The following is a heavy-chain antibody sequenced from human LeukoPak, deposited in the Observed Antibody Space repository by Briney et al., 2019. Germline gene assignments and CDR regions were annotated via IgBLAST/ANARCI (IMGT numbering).Heavy chain of an antibody. CDR2: ISGSGGST. CDR3: AKRSTAMALYYFDY. D-gene: IGHD5-18*01. Sequence: GGSLRLSCAASGFTFSSYAMSWFPQAPGKGLEWVSAISGSGGSTYYADSVKGRFTISRDNSKNTLYLQMNSPRAEDTAVYYCAKRSTAMALYYFDYWGQGTLVTVSS. V-gene: IGHV3-23*01. CDR1: GFTFSSYA. J-gene: IGHJ4*02.